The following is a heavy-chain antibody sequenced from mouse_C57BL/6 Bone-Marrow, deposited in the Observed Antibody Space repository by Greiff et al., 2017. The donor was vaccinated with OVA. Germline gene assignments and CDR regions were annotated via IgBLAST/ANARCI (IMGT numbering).Heavy chain of an antibody. CDR1: GFTFTDYG. CDR2: ISSGSSTI. CDR3: AWGFAY. Sequence: EVQLQESGGGLVKPGGSLKLSCAASGFTFTDYGMHWVRQAPEKGLEWVAYISSGSSTIYYADTVKGRFTISRDNAKNTLCLQMTSLGSEDTAMYYCAWGFAYWGQGTLVTVSA. V-gene: IGHV5-17*01. J-gene: IGHJ3*01.